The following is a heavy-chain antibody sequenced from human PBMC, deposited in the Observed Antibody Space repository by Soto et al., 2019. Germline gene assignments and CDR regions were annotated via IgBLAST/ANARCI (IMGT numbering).Heavy chain of an antibody. Sequence: SGPTLVNPTQTLTLTCTFSGFSLSTSGMCVSWIRQPPGKALEWLARIDWDDDKYYSTSLKTRLTISKDTSKNQVVLTMTNMDPVDTATYYCARSRTYYYDSSGYYYVYGMDVWGQGTTVTVS. V-gene: IGHV2-70*11. J-gene: IGHJ6*02. D-gene: IGHD3-22*01. CDR1: GFSLSTSGMC. CDR2: IDWDDDK. CDR3: ARSRTYYYDSSGYYYVYGMDV.